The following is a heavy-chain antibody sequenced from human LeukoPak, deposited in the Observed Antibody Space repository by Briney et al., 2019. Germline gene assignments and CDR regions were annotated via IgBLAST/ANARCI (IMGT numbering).Heavy chain of an antibody. J-gene: IGHJ4*02. Sequence: GGSLRLSCAASGFTFSSYAMSRVRQAPGKGLEWVSAISGSGGSTYYADSVKGRFTISRDNSKNTLYLQMNSLRAEDTAVYYCAKGSYYDSSGSFYFDYWGQGTLVTVSS. CDR2: ISGSGGST. CDR1: GFTFSSYA. V-gene: IGHV3-23*01. D-gene: IGHD3-22*01. CDR3: AKGSYYDSSGSFYFDY.